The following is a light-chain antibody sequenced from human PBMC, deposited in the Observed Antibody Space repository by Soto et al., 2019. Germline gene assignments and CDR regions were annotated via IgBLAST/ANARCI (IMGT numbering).Light chain of an antibody. CDR1: SSNIGSNS. Sequence: QSVLTQPHSASGTPGQRVTISCSGSSSNIGSNSVHWFQQVPGTAPKPLIYSSNQRPSGVPERFSGSKSGTSASLAISGLQSEDEADYYCAAWDDSLNGXIFGTGTKVTVL. CDR2: SSN. V-gene: IGLV1-44*01. J-gene: IGLJ1*01. CDR3: AAWDDSLNGXI.